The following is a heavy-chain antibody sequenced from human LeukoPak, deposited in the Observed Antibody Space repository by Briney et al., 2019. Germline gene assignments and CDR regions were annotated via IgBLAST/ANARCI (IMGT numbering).Heavy chain of an antibody. Sequence: SVKVSCKASGGTFSSYAISWVRQAPGQGLEWMGRIIPIFGTANYAQKFQGRVTITTDESTSTAYMELSSLRSEDTAVYYCAREFSRQTYYYDSSGYLGCWGQGTLVTVSS. J-gene: IGHJ4*02. V-gene: IGHV1-69*05. D-gene: IGHD3-22*01. CDR1: GGTFSSYA. CDR3: AREFSRQTYYYDSSGYLGC. CDR2: IIPIFGTA.